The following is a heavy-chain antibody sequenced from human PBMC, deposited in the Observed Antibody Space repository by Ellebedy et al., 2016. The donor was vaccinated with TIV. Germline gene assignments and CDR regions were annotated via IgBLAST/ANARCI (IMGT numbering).Heavy chain of an antibody. Sequence: PGGSLRLSCAASGFTFSDYYMSWIRQAPGKGPEWVSYISSSSSYTNYADSVKGRFTISRDNAKNSLYLQMNSLRAEDTAVYYCARDGTSPGEVVTSYWGQGTLVTVSS. V-gene: IGHV3-11*06. CDR1: GFTFSDYY. D-gene: IGHD2-2*01. J-gene: IGHJ4*02. CDR2: ISSSSSYT. CDR3: ARDGTSPGEVVTSY.